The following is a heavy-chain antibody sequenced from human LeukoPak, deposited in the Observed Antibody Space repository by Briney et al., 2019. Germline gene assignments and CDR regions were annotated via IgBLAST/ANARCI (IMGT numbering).Heavy chain of an antibody. CDR3: ITDPGEWQPI. J-gene: IGHJ3*02. CDR1: GITFSNAW. Sequence: GGSLRLSCVVSGITFSNAWMSWVRQAPGKGLEWVGRIKSKTDGETMDYAAPVKGRFIISREDSINTLYLQMNRLNVEVTAVYYCITDPGEWQPIWGQGTMVTVS. D-gene: IGHD3-16*01. V-gene: IGHV3-15*01. CDR2: IKSKTDGETM.